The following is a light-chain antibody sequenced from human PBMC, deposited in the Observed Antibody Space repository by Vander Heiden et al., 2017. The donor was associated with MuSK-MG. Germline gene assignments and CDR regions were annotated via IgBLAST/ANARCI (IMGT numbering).Light chain of an antibody. V-gene: IGLV2-8*01. J-gene: IGLJ2*01. CDR1: SSDVGGYNY. CDR3: SSYAGSNNLV. Sequence: QSALTQPPSASGSPGQSVTISCTGTSSDVGGYNYVSWYQQHPGNPTNLMIYEVSKRPSGVPDRFSGSKSGNTASLTVSGLQAEDEADYYCSSYAGSNNLVFGGGTKLTVL. CDR2: EVS.